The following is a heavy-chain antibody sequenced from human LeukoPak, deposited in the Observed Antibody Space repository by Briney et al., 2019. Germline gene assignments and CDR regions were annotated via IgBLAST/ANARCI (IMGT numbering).Heavy chain of an antibody. Sequence: PSETLSLTCAVYGGSFSGYYWSWIRQPPGKGLEWIGEINHSGSTNYNPSLKSRVTISVDTSKNQFSLKLSSVTAADTAVYYCARVGNYDYVWGSYRMPYFDYWGQGTLVTVSS. V-gene: IGHV4-34*01. CDR1: GGSFSGYY. D-gene: IGHD3-16*02. J-gene: IGHJ4*02. CDR2: INHSGST. CDR3: ARVGNYDYVWGSYRMPYFDY.